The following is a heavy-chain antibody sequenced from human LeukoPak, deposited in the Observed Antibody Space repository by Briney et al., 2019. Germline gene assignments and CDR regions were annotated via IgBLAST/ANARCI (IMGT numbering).Heavy chain of an antibody. CDR3: ARSLGHYCDFWSGYYYPD. Sequence: PSETLSLTCTVSGGSISSYYWSWIRQPPGKGLEWIGYIYYSGSTNYNPSLKSRVTISVDTSKNQFSLKLSSVTAADTAVYYCARSLGHYCDFWSGYYYPDWGQGTLVTVSS. D-gene: IGHD3-3*01. V-gene: IGHV4-59*08. CDR2: IYYSGST. J-gene: IGHJ4*02. CDR1: GGSISSYY.